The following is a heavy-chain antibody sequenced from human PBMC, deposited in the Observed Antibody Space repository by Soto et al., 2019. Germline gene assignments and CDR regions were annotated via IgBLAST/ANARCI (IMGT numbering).Heavy chain of an antibody. D-gene: IGHD2-21*01. CDR3: ARHSAAGASVVYYGMDV. V-gene: IGHV4-39*01. Sequence: PSETLSLTCTVSGGSISSSSYYWGWIRQPPGKGLEWIGSIYYSGSTYYNPSLKSRVTISVDTSKNQFSLKLSSVTAADTAVYYCARHSAAGASVVYYGMDVWGQGTTVTVSS. CDR2: IYYSGST. J-gene: IGHJ6*02. CDR1: GGSISSSSYY.